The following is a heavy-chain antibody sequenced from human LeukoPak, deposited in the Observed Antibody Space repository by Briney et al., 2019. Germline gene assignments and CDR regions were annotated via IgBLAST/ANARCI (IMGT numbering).Heavy chain of an antibody. J-gene: IGHJ4*02. Sequence: ASVKVSCKASGYTFTGYYMHWVRQAPGQGLEWMGWINPNSGGTNYAQKFQGRVTMTRDTSISTAYMELSRLRSDDTAVYYCATAIRKRFLEWLPSDYWGQGTLVTVSS. CDR2: INPNSGGT. CDR3: ATAIRKRFLEWLPSDY. CDR1: GYTFTGYY. V-gene: IGHV1-2*02. D-gene: IGHD3-3*01.